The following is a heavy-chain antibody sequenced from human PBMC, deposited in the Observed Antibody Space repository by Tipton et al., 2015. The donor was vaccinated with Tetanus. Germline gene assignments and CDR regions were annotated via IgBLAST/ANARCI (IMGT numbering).Heavy chain of an antibody. J-gene: IGHJ2*01. CDR2: ISSSGSTI. Sequence: SLRLSCAASGFTFSDYYMSWIRQAPGKGLEWVSHISSSGSTIYYADSVKGRFTISRDNAKNSLSLQVNSLRAEDTAVYYCARVWGRGQLVTKPNWYFDLWGRGTLVTGSS. CDR3: ARVWGRGQLVTKPNWYFDL. D-gene: IGHD6-6*01. CDR1: GFTFSDYY. V-gene: IGHV3-11*01.